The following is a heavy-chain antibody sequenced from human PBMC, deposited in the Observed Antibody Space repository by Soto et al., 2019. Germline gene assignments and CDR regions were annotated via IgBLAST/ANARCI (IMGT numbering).Heavy chain of an antibody. D-gene: IGHD1-1*01. V-gene: IGHV4-4*07. CDR1: RGYVNSFP. CDR3: AREGSRSSYNFSIGIQLWSFVR. J-gene: IGHJ5*02. Sequence: SDTLSLTCTLERGYVNSFPWSWVRQPAGKGLEWIGRFFTNGNSDYRPSLESRVTLSVDTFKMQIFLRLTSVSAADMAVYYCAREGSRSSYNFSIGIQLWSFVRRCQGLPVTVSS. CDR2: FFTNGNS.